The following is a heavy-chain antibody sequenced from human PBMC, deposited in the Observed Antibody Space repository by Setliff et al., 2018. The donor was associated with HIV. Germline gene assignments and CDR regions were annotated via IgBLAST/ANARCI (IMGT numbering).Heavy chain of an antibody. CDR3: ARETREAVAGSNYYYYYGLDV. CDR1: GGSISSNSYY. V-gene: IGHV4-39*07. Sequence: SETLSLTCTVSGGSISSNSYYWGWIRQPPGKGLEWIGSIYHGVSTNYNPSLKSRVTISVDKSKNQFSLKLSSVTAADTAVYYCARETREAVAGSNYYYYYGLDVWGQGTTVTVSS. CDR2: IYHGVST. D-gene: IGHD6-19*01. J-gene: IGHJ6*02.